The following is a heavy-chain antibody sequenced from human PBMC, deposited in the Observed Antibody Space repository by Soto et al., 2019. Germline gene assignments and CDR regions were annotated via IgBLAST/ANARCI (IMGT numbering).Heavy chain of an antibody. D-gene: IGHD2-15*01. Sequence: QVQLQESGPGLVKPSQTLSLTCTVSGGSISSGGYYWSWIRQHPGKGLEWIGYIYYSGSTRYNPSRKSRVTPSVGTSKNQFSLKLSSVAAADTAVYYCAREIGYCSGGSCFGSYLQVWGQGTLVTVSS. CDR3: AREIGYCSGGSCFGSYLQV. V-gene: IGHV4-31*03. CDR1: GGSISSGGYY. CDR2: IYYSGST. J-gene: IGHJ1*01.